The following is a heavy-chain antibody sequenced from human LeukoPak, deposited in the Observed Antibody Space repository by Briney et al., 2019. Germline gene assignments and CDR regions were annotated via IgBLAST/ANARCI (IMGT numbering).Heavy chain of an antibody. V-gene: IGHV4-34*01. CDR1: GGSFSGYY. Sequence: SETLSLTCAVYGGSFSGYYWSWIRQPPGKGLEWIGEINHSGSTNYNPSLKSRVTILVDTSKNQFSLKLSSVTAADTAVYYCARGGGTGVDYWGQGTLVTVSS. CDR3: ARGGGTGVDY. CDR2: INHSGST. J-gene: IGHJ4*02. D-gene: IGHD1-1*01.